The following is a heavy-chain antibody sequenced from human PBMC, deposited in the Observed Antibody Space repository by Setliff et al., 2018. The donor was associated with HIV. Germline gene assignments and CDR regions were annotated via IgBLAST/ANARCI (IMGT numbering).Heavy chain of an antibody. CDR1: GGSFSGYY. D-gene: IGHD3-22*01. J-gene: IGHJ4*02. CDR2: INHSGST. CDR3: ARDPHYYDSSGHYSWFYFDF. Sequence: SETLSLTCAVYGGSFSGYYWSWIRQSPGKGLEWIGEINHSGSTNYNPSLKSRVTISVDTSKNQFSLKMTSVTAADTAVYYCARDPHYYDSSGHYSWFYFDFWGQGTLVTV. V-gene: IGHV4-34*01.